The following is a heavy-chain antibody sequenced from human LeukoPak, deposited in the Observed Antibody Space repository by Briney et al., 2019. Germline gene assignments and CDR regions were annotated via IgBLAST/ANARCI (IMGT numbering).Heavy chain of an antibody. CDR1: EFTFGTYA. CDR3: ARLAAAGHSDY. V-gene: IGHV3-64D*06. D-gene: IGHD6-13*01. J-gene: IGHJ4*02. Sequence: GGSLRLSCSTSEFTFGTYAMLWVRQAPGKGLEYVSAISSNGRDTYYAASVRGRFSISRVNSNNTLYLQMSSLRPEDTAMYYCARLAAAGHSDYWGQGSLVAVSS. CDR2: ISSNGRDT.